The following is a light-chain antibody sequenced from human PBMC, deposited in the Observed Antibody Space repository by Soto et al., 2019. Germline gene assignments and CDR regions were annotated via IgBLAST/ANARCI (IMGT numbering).Light chain of an antibody. J-gene: IGLJ2*01. CDR3: SSYTSYNTLVL. V-gene: IGLV2-14*01. CDR2: DVS. CDR1: SSDVGAYNY. Sequence: QSALTQPASVSGSPGQSITISCTGTSSDVGAYNYVFWYHQHPGKAPKLMMYDVSNRTSGVYNRFSGSKSGNTASLTISGFQPDEEADYYCSSYTSYNTLVLFGGGTKVTVL.